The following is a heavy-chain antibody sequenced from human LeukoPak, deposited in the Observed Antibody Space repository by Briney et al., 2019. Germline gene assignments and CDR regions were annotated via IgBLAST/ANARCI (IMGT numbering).Heavy chain of an antibody. J-gene: IGHJ4*02. V-gene: IGHV4-61*02. D-gene: IGHD3-3*01. CDR2: IYTSGST. CDR1: GYSISSGSYY. Sequence: SETLSLTCTVSGYSISSGSYYWSWIRQPAGKGLEWIGRIYTSGSTNYNPSLKSRVTISVDTSKNQFSLKLSSVTAADTAVYYCARSPLNYDFWSGYSPYYFDYWGQGTLVTVSS. CDR3: ARSPLNYDFWSGYSPYYFDY.